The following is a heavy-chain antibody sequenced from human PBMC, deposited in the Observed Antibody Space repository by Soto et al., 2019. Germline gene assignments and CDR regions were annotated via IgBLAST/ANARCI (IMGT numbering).Heavy chain of an antibody. CDR2: IYHSGST. CDR3: ARGPNYYNSARGWFDP. D-gene: IGHD3-10*01. V-gene: IGHV4-38-2*01. CDR1: GYSISSGYY. J-gene: IGHJ5*02. Sequence: PSETLSLTCAVSGYSISSGYYWGWIRQPPGKGLEWIGSIYHSGSTYYNPSLKSRLTISVDTSKNQFSLKLSSVTAADTAVYYCARGPNYYNSARGWFDPWGQGTLVTVSS.